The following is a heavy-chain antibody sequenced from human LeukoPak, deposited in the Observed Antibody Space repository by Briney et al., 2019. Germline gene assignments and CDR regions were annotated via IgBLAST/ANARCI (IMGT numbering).Heavy chain of an antibody. J-gene: IGHJ4*02. CDR1: GFTFSSYA. CDR2: ISGSGGST. CDR3: AKRYYDFWSGYFFDY. Sequence: PGASLRLSCAASGFTFSSYAMSWVRQAPGEGLEWVSAISGSGGSTYYADSVKGRFTISRDNSKNTLYLQMNSLRAEDTAVYYCAKRYYDFWSGYFFDYWGQGTLVTVSS. V-gene: IGHV3-23*01. D-gene: IGHD3-3*01.